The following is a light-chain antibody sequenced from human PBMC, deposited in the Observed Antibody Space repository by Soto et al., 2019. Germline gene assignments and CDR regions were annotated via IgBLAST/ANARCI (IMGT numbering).Light chain of an antibody. CDR3: FSYTSSGTYV. V-gene: IGLV2-14*01. Sequence: QSVLTQPASVSGSPGQSITISCTGTSSDVGNYKYVSWYQQHPGKAPKPMIYEVSNRPSGVSNRFPGSKSGNTASLTISGLQAEDETDYYCFSYTSSGTYVFGTGTKVTVL. J-gene: IGLJ1*01. CDR2: EVS. CDR1: SSDVGNYKY.